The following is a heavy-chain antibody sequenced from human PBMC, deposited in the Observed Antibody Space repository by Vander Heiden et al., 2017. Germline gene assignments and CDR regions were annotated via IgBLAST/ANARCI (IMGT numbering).Heavy chain of an antibody. V-gene: IGHV3-23*01. Sequence: EVQLLESGGGLVQPGGSLRLSCAASGFTFSSYAMSWVRQAPGKGLEWVSAISGSGGSTYYADSVKGRFTISRDNSKNTLYLQMNRLRAADTAVYYCAKPLVTTDAWPGFDYWGHVTMVTVYS. CDR3: AKPLVTTDAWPGFDY. D-gene: IGHD3-22*01. CDR1: GFTFSSYA. CDR2: ISGSGGST. J-gene: IGHJ4*01.